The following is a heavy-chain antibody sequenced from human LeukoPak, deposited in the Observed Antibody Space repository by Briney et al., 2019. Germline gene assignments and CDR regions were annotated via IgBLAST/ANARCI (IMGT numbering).Heavy chain of an antibody. Sequence: GASVKVSCKVSGYTLTELSIHWVRQAPGKGLEWMGNFDPEDGETIYAQKFQGRVTMTEDASTDTAYMELSSLRSEDTAVYYCARRVGSWFDPWGQGTLVTVSS. V-gene: IGHV1-24*01. CDR3: ARRVGSWFDP. CDR2: FDPEDGET. D-gene: IGHD2-15*01. J-gene: IGHJ5*02. CDR1: GYTLTELS.